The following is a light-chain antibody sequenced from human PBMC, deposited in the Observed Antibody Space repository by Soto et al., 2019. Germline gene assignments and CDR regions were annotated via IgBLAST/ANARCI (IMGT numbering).Light chain of an antibody. V-gene: IGKV3-11*01. Sequence: DIVLTQPPATLSLSPGERATLSCRASQSISSYLAWYQQRPGQAPRLLIYDASNRAADIPARFSGSGSGTDFTLTISSLEPEDFAVYYCQQRTFGQGTKLEIK. J-gene: IGKJ2*01. CDR2: DAS. CDR1: QSISSY. CDR3: QQRT.